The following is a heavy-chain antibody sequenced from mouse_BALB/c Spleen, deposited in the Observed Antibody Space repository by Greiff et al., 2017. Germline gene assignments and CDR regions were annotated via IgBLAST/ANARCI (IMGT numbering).Heavy chain of an antibody. V-gene: IGHV7-3*02. J-gene: IGHJ4*01. D-gene: IGHD2-5*01. CDR2: IRNKANGYTT. CDR3: ARDPYYSKGHYAMDY. Sequence: EVKLVESGGGLVQPGGSLRLSCATSGFTFTDYYMSWVRQPPGKALEWLGFIRNKANGYTTEYSASVKGRFTISRDNSQSILYLQMNTLRAEDSATYYCARDPYYSKGHYAMDYWGQGTSVTVSS. CDR1: GFTFTDYY.